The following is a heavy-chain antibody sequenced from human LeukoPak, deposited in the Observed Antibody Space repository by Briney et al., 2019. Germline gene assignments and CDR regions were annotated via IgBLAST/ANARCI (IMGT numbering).Heavy chain of an antibody. J-gene: IGHJ4*02. D-gene: IGHD1-1*01. V-gene: IGHV4-38-2*01. Sequence: SETLSLTCAVSGSSITSNYFWAWFRHPPGKGLEWIATIYHSWGIYFNPSLKSRVSISLDPSNNQFFLKLACVTAADTAIYYCARNVTAGFFDYWGQGILITVSS. CDR1: GSSITSNYF. CDR3: ARNVTAGFFDY. CDR2: IYHSWGI.